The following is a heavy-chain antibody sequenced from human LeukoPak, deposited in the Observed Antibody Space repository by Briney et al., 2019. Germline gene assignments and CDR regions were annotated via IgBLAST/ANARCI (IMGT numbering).Heavy chain of an antibody. Sequence: SQTLSLTCAISGDSVSSNSVTWNWIRQSPSRGLGWLGRTYYRTTWYNDYAVSVRGRITVNPDTSKNQFSLHLNSVTPEDTAVYYCARRLTQYDCFDPWGQGILVTVSS. CDR3: ARRLTQYDCFDP. J-gene: IGHJ5*02. V-gene: IGHV6-1*01. D-gene: IGHD2-2*01. CDR2: TYYRTTWYN. CDR1: GDSVSSNSVT.